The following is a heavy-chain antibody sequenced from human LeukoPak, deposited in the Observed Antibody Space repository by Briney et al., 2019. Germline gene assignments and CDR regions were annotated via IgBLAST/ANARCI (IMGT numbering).Heavy chain of an antibody. Sequence: GGSLRLSCAASGFTFDDHGMTWVRQAPGKGLEWVSGINWNGGSTGYADSVKGRFTISRDNTKNSLYVQMNSLRNEDTAFYYCVKDRIEWADDGDFHVWGQGTTVTVSS. J-gene: IGHJ6*02. CDR1: GFTFDDHG. V-gene: IGHV3-20*04. CDR2: INWNGGST. D-gene: IGHD4-17*01. CDR3: VKDRIEWADDGDFHV.